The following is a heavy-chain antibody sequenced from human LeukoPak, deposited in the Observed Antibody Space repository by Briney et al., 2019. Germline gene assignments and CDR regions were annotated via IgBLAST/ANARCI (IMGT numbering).Heavy chain of an antibody. V-gene: IGHV1-2*02. Sequence: GASVKVSCKASGYTFTVYYMHWVRQAPGQGLEWMGWINPNSGGTNYAQKFQGRVTMTRDTSISTAYMELRSLRSDDTAVYYCARDRTRPPYYYDSSGYYPIDYWGQGTLVTVSS. CDR1: GYTFTVYY. D-gene: IGHD3-22*01. CDR3: ARDRTRPPYYYDSSGYYPIDY. CDR2: INPNSGGT. J-gene: IGHJ4*02.